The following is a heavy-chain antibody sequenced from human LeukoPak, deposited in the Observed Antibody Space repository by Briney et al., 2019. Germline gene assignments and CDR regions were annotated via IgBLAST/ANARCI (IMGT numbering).Heavy chain of an antibody. J-gene: IGHJ6*02. CDR2: IYYSGST. V-gene: IGHV4-61*08. D-gene: IGHD4-23*01. CDR1: GGSISSGGYY. CDR3: ARDGKRPYYGMDV. Sequence: SETLSLTCTVSGGSISSGGYYWSWIRQHPGKGLEWIGYIYYSGSTNYNPSLKSRVTISVDTSKNQFSLKLSSVTAADTAVYYCARDGKRPYYGMDVWGQGTTVTVSS.